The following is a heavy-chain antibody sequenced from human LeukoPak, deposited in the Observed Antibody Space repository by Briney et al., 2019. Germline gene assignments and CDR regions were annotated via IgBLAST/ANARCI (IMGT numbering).Heavy chain of an antibody. D-gene: IGHD1-7*01. J-gene: IGHJ6*03. CDR2: ISGSSSYI. Sequence: GGSLRLSCAASGFTFSSYSMNWVRQAPGKGLEWVSSISGSSSYIYYADSVKGRFTISRDNAKNSLYLQMNSLRAEDTAVYYCARASTGTRARCYYYMDVWGKGTTVTVSS. V-gene: IGHV3-21*01. CDR1: GFTFSSYS. CDR3: ARASTGTRARCYYYMDV.